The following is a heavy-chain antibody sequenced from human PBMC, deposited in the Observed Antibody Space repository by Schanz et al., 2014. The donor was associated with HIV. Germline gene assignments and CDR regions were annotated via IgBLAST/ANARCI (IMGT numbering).Heavy chain of an antibody. V-gene: IGHV1-2*02. Sequence: QVQLVQSGAEVKKPGASVKVSCKASGYSFSDYYMHWVRQAPGQGLEWMGWINPNTGVTKYAQKFQGRVTMTRDTSVSTAYMEVSRLRSDDTAVYYCARVKKDIVATASDVWGQGTLVTVSS. CDR1: GYSFSDYY. J-gene: IGHJ4*02. CDR2: INPNTGVT. CDR3: ARVKKDIVATASDV. D-gene: IGHD5-12*01.